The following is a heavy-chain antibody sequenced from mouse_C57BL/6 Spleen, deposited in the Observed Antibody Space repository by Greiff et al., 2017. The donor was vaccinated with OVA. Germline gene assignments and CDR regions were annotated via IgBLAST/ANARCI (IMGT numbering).Heavy chain of an antibody. Sequence: EVKLLESGPVLVKPGASVKMSCKASGYTFTDYYMNWVKQSHGKSLEWIGVINPYNGGTSYNQKFKGKATLTVDKSSSTAYMELNSLTSEDSSVYYCARPLYYGSEDYAMDYWGQGTSVTVSS. J-gene: IGHJ4*01. CDR3: ARPLYYGSEDYAMDY. CDR1: GYTFTDYY. D-gene: IGHD1-1*01. CDR2: INPYNGGT. V-gene: IGHV1-19*01.